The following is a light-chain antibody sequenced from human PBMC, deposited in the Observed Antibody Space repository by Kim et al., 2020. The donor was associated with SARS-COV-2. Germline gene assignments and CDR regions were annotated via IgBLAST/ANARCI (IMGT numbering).Light chain of an antibody. Sequence: FRGERATHSCRASQSVSSSYLAWYQHKPGQAPRLLMSGASTRATGIPDRFSGSGSGTDLTLTISRLEPEDFAVYYCQQYGSSHPTFGHGTKVDIK. V-gene: IGKV3-20*01. CDR3: QQYGSSHPT. CDR2: GAS. CDR1: QSVSSSY. J-gene: IGKJ1*01.